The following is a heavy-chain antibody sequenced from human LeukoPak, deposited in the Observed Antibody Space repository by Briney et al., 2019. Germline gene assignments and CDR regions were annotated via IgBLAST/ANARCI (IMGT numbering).Heavy chain of an antibody. Sequence: PSETLSLTCTVSGYSISSGYYWGWIRQPPGKGLEWIASIYYSGSTYYNPSLKSRVTISVDTSKNQFSLKLSSVTAADTAVYYCARTRYYYNSRSYGAPYYFDYWGQGTLVTVSS. CDR2: IYYSGST. V-gene: IGHV4-38-2*02. J-gene: IGHJ4*02. CDR1: GYSISSGYY. CDR3: ARTRYYYNSRSYGAPYYFDY. D-gene: IGHD3-10*01.